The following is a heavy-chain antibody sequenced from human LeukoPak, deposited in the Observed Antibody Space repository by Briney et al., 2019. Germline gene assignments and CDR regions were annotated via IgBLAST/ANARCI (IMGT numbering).Heavy chain of an antibody. J-gene: IGHJ4*02. D-gene: IGHD2-2*01. CDR3: ARGGYCSSTSCQNIDY. V-gene: IGHV3-21*01. Sequence: PRGSLRLSCAASGFTFSSYSMNWVRQAPGKGLEWVSSISSSSSYIYYADSVKGRFTISRDNAKNTLYLQTNSLRAEDTAVYYCARGGYCSSTSCQNIDYRGQGTLVTVSS. CDR1: GFTFSSYS. CDR2: ISSSSSYI.